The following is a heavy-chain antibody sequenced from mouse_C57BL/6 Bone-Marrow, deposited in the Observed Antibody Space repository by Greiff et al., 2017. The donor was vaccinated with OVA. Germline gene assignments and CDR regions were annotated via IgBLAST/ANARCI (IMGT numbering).Heavy chain of an antibody. CDR3: ARPIYYDPYYYAMDY. J-gene: IGHJ4*01. V-gene: IGHV1-81*01. CDR2: IYPRSGNT. CDR1: GYTFTSYG. Sequence: VQLQQSGAELARPGASVKLSCKASGYTFTSYGISWVKQRTGQGLEWIGEIYPRSGNTYYNEKFKGKATLTADKSSSTAYMELRSLTSEDSAVYFCARPIYYDPYYYAMDYWGQGTSVTVSS. D-gene: IGHD2-4*01.